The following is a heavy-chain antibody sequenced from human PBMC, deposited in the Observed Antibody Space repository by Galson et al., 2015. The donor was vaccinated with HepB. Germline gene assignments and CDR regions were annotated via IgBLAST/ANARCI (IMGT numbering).Heavy chain of an antibody. CDR2: IYYNGDT. D-gene: IGHD2-2*01. CDR1: HGSINNYY. V-gene: IGHV4-59*08. J-gene: IGHJ4*02. Sequence: TLSLTCSVSHGSINNYYWSWIRQSPGNRLEWIGYIYYNGDTTYNPSLGYLVGMSVDTSVNQVSLWLTSVTAADTAVYYCARHPGRGSVGYAFALWGQGTLVTVSA. CDR3: ARHPGRGSVGYAFAL.